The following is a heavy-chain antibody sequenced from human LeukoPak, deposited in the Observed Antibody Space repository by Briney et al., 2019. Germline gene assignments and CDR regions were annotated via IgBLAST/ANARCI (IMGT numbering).Heavy chain of an antibody. CDR1: GGSISSYY. J-gene: IGHJ6*03. D-gene: IGHD5-24*01. Sequence: ETLSLTCSVSGGSISSYYWSWIRQPPGKGLEWIGYIYYSGSTHYNPSLKSRVTISVDTSKNQFSLKLSSVTAADTAVYYCARRVRSGRYKSYYYYMDVWGKGTTVTISS. CDR2: IYYSGST. V-gene: IGHV4-59*12. CDR3: ARRVRSGRYKSYYYYMDV.